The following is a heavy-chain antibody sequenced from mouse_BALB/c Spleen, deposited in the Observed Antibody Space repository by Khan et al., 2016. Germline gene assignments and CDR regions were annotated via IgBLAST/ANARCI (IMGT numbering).Heavy chain of an antibody. Sequence: EVELVESGGGLVKPGGSLKLSCAASGFAFSSYDMSWVRQTPEKRLEWVAYISSGGGSTYYTDTVKGRFTISRDNAKNTLYLQMSSLKSEDTAMYYCARITTVGYFDYWGQGTTLTVSS. CDR3: ARITTVGYFDY. CDR1: GFAFSSYD. J-gene: IGHJ2*01. D-gene: IGHD1-1*01. CDR2: ISSGGGST. V-gene: IGHV5-12-1*01.